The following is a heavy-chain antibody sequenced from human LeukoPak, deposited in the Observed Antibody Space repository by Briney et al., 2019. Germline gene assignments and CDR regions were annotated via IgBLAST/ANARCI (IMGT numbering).Heavy chain of an antibody. J-gene: IGHJ6*03. V-gene: IGHV1-69*05. D-gene: IGHD3-22*01. CDR1: GATFSSYA. CDR2: IIPIFGTA. Sequence: GASVKVSCKASGATFSSYAISWVRQAPGQGLEWMGGIIPIFGTANYAQKFQGRVTITTDESTSTAYMELSSLRSEDTAVYYCARALPGYDSSGYSANYYYYYMDVWGKGTTVTVSS. CDR3: ARALPGYDSSGYSANYYYYYMDV.